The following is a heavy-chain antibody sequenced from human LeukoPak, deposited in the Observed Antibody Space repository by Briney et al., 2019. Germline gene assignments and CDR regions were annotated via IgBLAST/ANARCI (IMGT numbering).Heavy chain of an antibody. CDR3: ARDMDLRDYYYYYGMDV. CDR2: ISSSSSTI. J-gene: IGHJ6*02. Sequence: GGSLRLSCAASGFTFSSYSVNWVRQAPGKGLEWVSYISSSSSTIYYADSVKGRFTISRDNAKNSLYLQMNSLRDEDTAVYYCARDMDLRDYYYYYGMDVWGQGTTVTVSS. V-gene: IGHV3-48*02. D-gene: IGHD2-2*03. CDR1: GFTFSSYS.